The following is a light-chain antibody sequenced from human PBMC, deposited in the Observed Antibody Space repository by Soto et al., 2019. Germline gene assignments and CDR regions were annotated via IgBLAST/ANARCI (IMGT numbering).Light chain of an antibody. Sequence: EVLMTQSPATRASSPGGGCTLSCGSSQSVYSNLAWYQEKAGQAPKFLIYGVSSRATGIPDRFSGSGSGTDFTLTISRLEPEDFAVYHCQQYGSSPLITFGQGTRLEIK. CDR3: QQYGSSPLIT. J-gene: IGKJ5*01. V-gene: IGKV3-20*01. CDR2: GVS. CDR1: QSVYSN.